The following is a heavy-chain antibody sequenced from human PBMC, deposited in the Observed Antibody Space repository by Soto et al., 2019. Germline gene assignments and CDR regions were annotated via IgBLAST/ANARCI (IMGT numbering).Heavy chain of an antibody. D-gene: IGHD6-19*01. CDR2: IYYSGST. CDR3: ARLSYSSGWYFDY. V-gene: IGHV4-39*01. CDR1: GGSISSSTYY. J-gene: IGHJ4*02. Sequence: PSETLSLTCTVSGGSISSSTYYWGWIRQPPGKGLEWIGSIYYSGSTYYNPSLKSRVTISGDTSKNQFSLKLSSVTAADTAVYYCARLSYSSGWYFDYWGQGALVTVSS.